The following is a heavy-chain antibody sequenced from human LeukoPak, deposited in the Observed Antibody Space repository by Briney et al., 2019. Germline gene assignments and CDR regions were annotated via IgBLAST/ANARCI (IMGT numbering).Heavy chain of an antibody. D-gene: IGHD1-14*01. Sequence: GGSLRLSCAASGFTVNTNYMSWVRQAQGKGLEWVSVIYSRGSTYYADSVKGRFTISRDNSKNTLYLQMNSLRDEDTAVYYCARGGPEDAFDIWGQGTMVTVSS. CDR3: ARGGPEDAFDI. CDR1: GFTVNTNY. CDR2: IYSRGST. V-gene: IGHV3-66*01. J-gene: IGHJ3*02.